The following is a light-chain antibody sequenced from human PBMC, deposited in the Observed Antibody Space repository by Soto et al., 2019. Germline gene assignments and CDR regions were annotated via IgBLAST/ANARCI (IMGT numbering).Light chain of an antibody. J-gene: IGKJ4*01. V-gene: IGKV3-20*01. Sequence: EIVLTQSPGTLSLSPGERATLSCRASQSVSSSYLAWYQQKPGQAPRLLIYGASSRATGIPDRFSGSGSGTDFTLTISRLEPEDFAVYYCQQYNSYSPLTFGGGTKVEIK. CDR1: QSVSSSY. CDR3: QQYNSYSPLT. CDR2: GAS.